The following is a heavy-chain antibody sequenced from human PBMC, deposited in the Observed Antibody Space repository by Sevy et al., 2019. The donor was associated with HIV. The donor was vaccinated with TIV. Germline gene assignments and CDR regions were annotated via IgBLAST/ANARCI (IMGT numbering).Heavy chain of an antibody. J-gene: IGHJ4*02. Sequence: GGSLRLSCAASGFTFSSYGMHWVRQAPGKGLEWVAVIWYDGSNKYYADSVKGRFTISRDSSKNTLYLQMNSLRAEDTAVYYCAREQWLGLNIDYWGQGTLVTVSS. V-gene: IGHV3-33*01. CDR1: GFTFSSYG. CDR3: AREQWLGLNIDY. CDR2: IWYDGSNK. D-gene: IGHD6-19*01.